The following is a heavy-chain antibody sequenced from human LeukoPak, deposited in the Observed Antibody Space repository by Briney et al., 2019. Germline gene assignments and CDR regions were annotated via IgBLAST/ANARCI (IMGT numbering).Heavy chain of an antibody. Sequence: ASVKVSCKASGYTFIGYYMHWVRQAPGLGLEWMGWINPNSGGTNYAQKFQGWVTMTRDTSISTAYMEVRSLRSDDTAIYYCQRITIFGVVIDFDYWGQGTLVTVSS. CDR2: INPNSGGT. CDR3: QRITIFGVVIDFDY. J-gene: IGHJ4*02. D-gene: IGHD3-3*01. CDR1: GYTFIGYY. V-gene: IGHV1-2*04.